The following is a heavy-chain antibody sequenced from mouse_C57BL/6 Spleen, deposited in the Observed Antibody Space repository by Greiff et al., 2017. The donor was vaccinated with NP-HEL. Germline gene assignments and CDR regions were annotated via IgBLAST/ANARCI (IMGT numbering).Heavy chain of an antibody. CDR2: ISSGGSYT. CDR3: ARHGDDY. D-gene: IGHD3-3*01. CDR1: GFTFSSYG. V-gene: IGHV5-6*01. Sequence: EVKLMESGGDLVKPGGSLKLSCAASGFTFSSYGMSWVRQTPDKRLEWVATISSGGSYTYYPDSVKGRFTISRDNAKNTLYLQMSSLKSEDTAMYYCARHGDDYWGQGTTLTVSS. J-gene: IGHJ2*01.